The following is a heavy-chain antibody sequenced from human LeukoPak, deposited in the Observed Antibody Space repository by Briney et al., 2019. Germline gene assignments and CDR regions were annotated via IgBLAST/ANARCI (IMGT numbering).Heavy chain of an antibody. CDR1: GYSFTSYW. CDR2: IYPGDSDT. CDR3: AKIDRQYCSRSSCYALDY. V-gene: IGHV5-51*01. D-gene: IGHD2-2*01. J-gene: IGHJ4*02. Sequence: KYGESLKISCKCSGYSFTSYWIGWVLQMAGKGLEWMVIIYPGDSDTRYSPSFQGQVTISVDKSISTAYLQWGSLKASGTAIYYCAKIDRQYCSRSSCYALDYWGQGTQVTVSS.